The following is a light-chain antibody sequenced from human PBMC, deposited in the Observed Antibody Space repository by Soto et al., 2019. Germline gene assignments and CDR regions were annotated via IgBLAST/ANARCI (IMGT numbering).Light chain of an antibody. CDR2: DVN. CDR1: SSDVGNYKY. V-gene: IGLV2-14*01. J-gene: IGLJ2*01. CDR3: NSYTTINTVL. Sequence: QSALTQPASVSGSPGQSITISCTGTSSDVGNYKYVSWYQQHPGKAPKLMIYDVNYRPSGVSNRFSGSKSGNTASLTISGLQAEDEADYYCNSYTTINTVLFGGGTKVTV.